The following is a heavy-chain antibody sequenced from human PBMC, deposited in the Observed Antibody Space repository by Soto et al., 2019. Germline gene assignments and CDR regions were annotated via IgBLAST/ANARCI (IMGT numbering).Heavy chain of an antibody. J-gene: IGHJ5*02. Sequence: QVQLQQWGAGLLKPSETLSLTCAVYGGSFSGYYWSWIRQPPGKGLEWIGEINHSGSTNYNPSLKSRVTISVATSKNQFSLKLSSVTAADTAVYYCASRLRWYRNWFDPWGQGTLVTVSS. CDR2: INHSGST. D-gene: IGHD4-17*01. CDR3: ASRLRWYRNWFDP. CDR1: GGSFSGYY. V-gene: IGHV4-34*01.